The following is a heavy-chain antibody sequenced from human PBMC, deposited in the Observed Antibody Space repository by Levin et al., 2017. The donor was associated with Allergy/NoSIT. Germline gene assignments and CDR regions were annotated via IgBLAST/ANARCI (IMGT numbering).Heavy chain of an antibody. D-gene: IGHD1-26*01. Sequence: GGSLRLSCAASGFTVSSTYMSWVRQAPGKGLEWVSVTYIGGSTYYADSVKGRFTISRDNSKNTLYLQMNSLRAEDTAVYYCARVGRTYFAFDIWGQGTMVTVSS. CDR3: ARVGRTYFAFDI. CDR1: GFTVSSTY. J-gene: IGHJ3*02. V-gene: IGHV3-53*01. CDR2: TYIGGST.